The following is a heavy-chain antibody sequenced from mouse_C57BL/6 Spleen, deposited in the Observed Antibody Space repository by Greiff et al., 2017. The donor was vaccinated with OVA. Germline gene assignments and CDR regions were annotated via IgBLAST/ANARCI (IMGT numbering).Heavy chain of an antibody. J-gene: IGHJ3*01. Sequence: EVKLMESGGGLVQPGGSLKLSCAASGFTFSDYYMYWVRQTPEKRLEWVAYISNGGGSTYYPDTVKGRFTISRDNAKNTLYLQMSRLKSEDTAMYYCARPDSNAAWFAYWGQGTLVTVSA. CDR3: ARPDSNAAWFAY. CDR1: GFTFSDYY. D-gene: IGHD2-5*01. V-gene: IGHV5-12*01. CDR2: ISNGGGST.